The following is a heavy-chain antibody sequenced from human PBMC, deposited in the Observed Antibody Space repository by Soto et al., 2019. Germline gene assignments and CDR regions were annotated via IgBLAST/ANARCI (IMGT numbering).Heavy chain of an antibody. V-gene: IGHV3-30-3*01. CDR3: ARSPQWLEHAFDY. D-gene: IGHD6-19*01. CDR2: ISYDGSNK. CDR1: GFTFSSYA. J-gene: IGHJ4*02. Sequence: GGSLRLSCAASGFTFSSYAMHWVRQAPGKGLEWVAVISYDGSNKYYADSVKGRFTISRDNSKNTLYLQMNSLRAEDTAVYYCARSPQWLEHAFDYWGQGTLVTVSS.